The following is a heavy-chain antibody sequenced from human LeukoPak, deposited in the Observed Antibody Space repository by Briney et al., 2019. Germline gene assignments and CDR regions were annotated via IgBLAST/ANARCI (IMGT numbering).Heavy chain of an antibody. J-gene: IGHJ6*02. CDR1: GFTFTSSA. CDR3: AALGGGYSNQNQSYYYYGMDV. Sequence: GASVKVSCKASGFTFTSSAVQWVRQARGQRLEWIGWIVVGSGNTNYAQKFQERVTITRDMSTSTAYMELGSLRSEDTAVYYCAALGGGYSNQNQSYYYYGMDVWGQGTTVTVPS. CDR2: IVVGSGNT. D-gene: IGHD1-14*01. V-gene: IGHV1-58*01.